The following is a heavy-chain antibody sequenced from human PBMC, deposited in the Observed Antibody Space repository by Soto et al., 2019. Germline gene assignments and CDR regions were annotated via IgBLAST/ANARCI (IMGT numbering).Heavy chain of an antibody. V-gene: IGHV3-21*01. D-gene: IGHD6-13*01. J-gene: IGHJ5*02. CDR3: ARDTIAAAGVDP. Sequence: GGSLRLSCAASGFPFSSYSMNWVRQAPGKGLEWVSSISSSSSYIYYADSVKGRFTISRDNAKNSLYLQRNSRTAEDTAVYYCARDTIAAAGVDPWGQGTLVTVSS. CDR1: GFPFSSYS. CDR2: ISSSSSYI.